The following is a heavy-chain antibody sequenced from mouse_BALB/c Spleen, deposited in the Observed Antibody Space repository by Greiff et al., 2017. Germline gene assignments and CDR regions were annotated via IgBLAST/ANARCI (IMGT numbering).Heavy chain of an antibody. J-gene: IGHJ4*01. CDR2: ISTYYGDA. CDR3: ARHRYDGYYYAMDY. V-gene: IGHV1S137*01. D-gene: IGHD2-14*01. CDR1: GYTFTDYA. Sequence: VQLQQSGAELVRPGVSVKISCKGSGYTFTDYAMHWVKQSHAKSLEWIGVISTYYGDASYNQKFKGKATMTVDKSSSTAYMELARLTSEDSAIYYCARHRYDGYYYAMDYWGQGTSVTVSS.